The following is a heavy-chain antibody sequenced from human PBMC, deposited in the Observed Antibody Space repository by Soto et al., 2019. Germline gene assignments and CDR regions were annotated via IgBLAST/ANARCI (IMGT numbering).Heavy chain of an antibody. CDR2: IRSKANSYAT. V-gene: IGHV3-73*01. D-gene: IGHD6-6*01. CDR3: TIRPELVVPLDYYYYMDV. Sequence: GGSLRLSCAASGFTFSGSAMHWVRQASGKGLEWVGRIRSKANSYATAYAASVKGRFTISRDDSKNTAYLQMNSLKTEDTAVYYCTIRPELVVPLDYYYYMDVWGKGTTVTVSS. J-gene: IGHJ6*03. CDR1: GFTFSGSA.